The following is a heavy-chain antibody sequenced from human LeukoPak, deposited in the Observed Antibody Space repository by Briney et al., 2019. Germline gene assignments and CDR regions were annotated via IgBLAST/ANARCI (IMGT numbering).Heavy chain of an antibody. D-gene: IGHD3-22*01. Sequence: PSETLSLTCAVYGGSFSGYYWSWIRQPPGKGLEWIGEINHSGSTNYNPSLKSRVTISVDTSKNQFSLKLSSVTATDTAVYYCAREGSSGYYYSFDIWGQGTMVTVSS. V-gene: IGHV4-34*01. CDR1: GGSFSGYY. J-gene: IGHJ3*02. CDR3: AREGSSGYYYSFDI. CDR2: INHSGST.